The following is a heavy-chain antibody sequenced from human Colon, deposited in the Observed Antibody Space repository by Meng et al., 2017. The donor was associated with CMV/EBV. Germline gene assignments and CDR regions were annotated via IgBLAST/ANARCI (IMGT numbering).Heavy chain of an antibody. J-gene: IGHJ4*02. D-gene: IGHD2-15*01. CDR1: GYTFTDYI. Sequence: CKASGYTFTDYIIHWVRQAPGQGLEWMGRINPKSGDTRYAHNFQGRATLTRDTSITTAYMELTGLTSNDTAIYYCAKDWSGGSCFDYWGRGTLVTVSS. CDR3: AKDWSGGSCFDY. V-gene: IGHV1-2*06. CDR2: INPKSGDT.